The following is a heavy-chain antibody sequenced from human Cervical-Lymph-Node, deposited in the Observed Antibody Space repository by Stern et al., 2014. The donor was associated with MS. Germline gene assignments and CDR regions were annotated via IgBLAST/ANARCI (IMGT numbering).Heavy chain of an antibody. J-gene: IGHJ4*02. Sequence: QVTLKESGPALVKPTQTLPPPRPLPGFSLSTSGLGVGWIRQPPGEALEWLAYIYWEDQKRYSPSLKSRLTITKDTSKNQVVLTLTNVDPVDTATYYCAHRTAGPFDYWGQGTLVTVSS. CDR1: GFSLSTSGLG. V-gene: IGHV2-5*02. CDR3: AHRTAGPFDY. CDR2: IYWEDQK.